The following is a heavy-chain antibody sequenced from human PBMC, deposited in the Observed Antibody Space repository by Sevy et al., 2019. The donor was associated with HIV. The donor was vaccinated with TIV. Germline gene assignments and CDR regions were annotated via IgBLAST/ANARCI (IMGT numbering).Heavy chain of an antibody. Sequence: GGSLRLSCAASGFTFSSYCMSWVRQAPGKGLEWVANIKQDGSEKYYVDSVKGRFTISRDNAKNSLYLQMNSLRAEDTAVYYCAREVEMATNGGGWFDPWGQGTLVTVSS. J-gene: IGHJ5*01. V-gene: IGHV3-7*01. CDR2: IKQDGSEK. CDR3: AREVEMATNGGGWFDP. CDR1: GFTFSSYC. D-gene: IGHD5-12*01.